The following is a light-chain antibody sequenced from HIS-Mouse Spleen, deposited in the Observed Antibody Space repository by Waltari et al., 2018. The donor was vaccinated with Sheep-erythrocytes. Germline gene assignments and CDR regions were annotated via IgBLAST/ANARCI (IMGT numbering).Light chain of an antibody. CDR2: EVS. V-gene: IGLV2-14*01. CDR1: SDVGGENY. J-gene: IGLJ1*01. CDR3: SSYTSSSTYV. Sequence: QSALTQPASVSGSPGQSITSSDVGGENYVSWYQQHPGKAPKLMIYEVSNRPSGVSNRFSGLQAEDEADYYCSSYTSSSTYVFGTGTKVTVL.